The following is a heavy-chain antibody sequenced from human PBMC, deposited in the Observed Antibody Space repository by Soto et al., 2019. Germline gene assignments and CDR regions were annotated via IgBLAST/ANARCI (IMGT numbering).Heavy chain of an antibody. CDR1: GCTFNNYA. CDR3: AKCSSNSWNGMDV. V-gene: IGHV3-23*01. CDR2: ISSSGGSP. Sequence: PGGSLRLSCAASGCTFNNYAMTWVRQAPGKGLEWVSAISSSGGSPYYADSVKGRFTISRDNSKNTLYLQMNSLRADDTAVYYCAKCSSNSWNGMDVWGQGTTVTVSS. D-gene: IGHD2-2*01. J-gene: IGHJ6*02.